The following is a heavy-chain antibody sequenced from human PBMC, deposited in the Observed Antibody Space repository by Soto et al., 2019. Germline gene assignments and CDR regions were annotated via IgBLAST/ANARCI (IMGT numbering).Heavy chain of an antibody. CDR1: GFTFSSYG. V-gene: IGHV3-30*18. Sequence: GGSLRLSCAASGFTFSSYGMHWVRQAPGKGLEWVAVISYDGSNKYYADSVKGRFTISRDNSKNTLYLQMNSLRAEDTAVYYCAQGGYGMDFWGQGTTVTVSS. CDR2: ISYDGSNK. CDR3: AQGGYGMDF. J-gene: IGHJ6*02.